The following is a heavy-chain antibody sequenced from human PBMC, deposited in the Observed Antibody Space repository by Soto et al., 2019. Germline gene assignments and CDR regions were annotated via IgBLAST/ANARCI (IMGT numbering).Heavy chain of an antibody. D-gene: IGHD3-22*01. J-gene: IGHJ4*02. CDR1: GGTFSGYA. V-gene: IGHV1-69*13. Sequence: SVKVSCKASGGTFSGYAISWVRQAPGQGLEWMGGITPIFGTANYAQKFQGRVTITADESTSTAYMELSSLRSEDTAVYYCAAGDYDNSGYYIPWIIDYWGQGTLVTVS. CDR2: ITPIFGTA. CDR3: AAGDYDNSGYYIPWIIDY.